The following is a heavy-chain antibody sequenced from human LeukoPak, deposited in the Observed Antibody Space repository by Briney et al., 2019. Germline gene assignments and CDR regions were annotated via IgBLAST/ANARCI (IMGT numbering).Heavy chain of an antibody. Sequence: GGSLRLSCATSGFTFSDYYMSWIRQAPGKGLEWVSYISGSSAYTNYADSVKGRFTISRDNAKSSLYLQMNSLRSEDTAVYYCARAYVIVVPRYYFDYWGQGTLVTVSS. CDR2: ISGSSAYT. V-gene: IGHV3-11*05. D-gene: IGHD2-21*01. J-gene: IGHJ4*02. CDR1: GFTFSDYY. CDR3: ARAYVIVVPRYYFDY.